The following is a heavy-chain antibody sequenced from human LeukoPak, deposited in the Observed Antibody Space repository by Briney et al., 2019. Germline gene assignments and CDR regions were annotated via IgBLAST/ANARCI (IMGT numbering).Heavy chain of an antibody. J-gene: IGHJ4*02. V-gene: IGHV3-53*01. CDR3: ARLATSTGSYVDY. Sequence: GGSLRLSCAASGFTVSSNYMSWVRQAPGKGLEWVSVIYSGGSTYYADSVKGRFTISRDNSKNTLYLQMNSLRAEDMAVYYCARLATSTGSYVDYWGQGTLVTVSS. CDR1: GFTVSSNY. D-gene: IGHD1-26*01. CDR2: IYSGGST.